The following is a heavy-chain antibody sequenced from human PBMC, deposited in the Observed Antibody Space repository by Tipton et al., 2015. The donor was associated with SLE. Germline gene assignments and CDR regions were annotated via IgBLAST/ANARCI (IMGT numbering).Heavy chain of an antibody. V-gene: IGHV4-38-2*02. CDR3: ARRHSYSDPDAFDV. CDR2: VYHRGSN. Sequence: TLSLTCTVSGYSISSGYFLAWIRQPPGKGLEWIGSVYHRGSNHYNPTLKTRVTISVDTSKNQLSLKLTSVTAADTAVYFCARRHSYSDPDAFDVWGQGTMVTVSS. CDR1: GYSISSGYF. J-gene: IGHJ3*01. D-gene: IGHD3-22*01.